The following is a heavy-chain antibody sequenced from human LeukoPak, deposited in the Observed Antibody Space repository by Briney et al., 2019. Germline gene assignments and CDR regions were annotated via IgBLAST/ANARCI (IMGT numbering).Heavy chain of an antibody. D-gene: IGHD3-9*01. J-gene: IGHJ4*02. CDR2: IWYDGSNK. Sequence: QPGRSLRLSCAASGFTFSSYGMHWVRQAPGKGLEWVAVIWYDGSNKYYADSVKGRFTISRDNSKNTLYLQMNSLRAEDTAVYYCARGGLLLRYFDWHDYWGQGTLVTVSS. V-gene: IGHV3-33*01. CDR3: ARGGLLLRYFDWHDY. CDR1: GFTFSSYG.